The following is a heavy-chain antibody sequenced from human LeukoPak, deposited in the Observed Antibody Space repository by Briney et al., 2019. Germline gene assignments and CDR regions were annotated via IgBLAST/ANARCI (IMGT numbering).Heavy chain of an antibody. V-gene: IGHV1-18*01. J-gene: IGHJ5*02. CDR3: AREGRNSSSWYGEQWLVPYNWFDP. CDR1: GYTFTNYG. Sequence: ASVKVSCKASGYTFTNYGVSWVRQAPGQGLEWMGWISPYNGNTIYAQKLQGRVTMTTDTSTSTAYMELRSLRSDDTAVYYCAREGRNSSSWYGEQWLVPYNWFDPWGQGTLVTVSS. D-gene: IGHD6-13*01. CDR2: ISPYNGNT.